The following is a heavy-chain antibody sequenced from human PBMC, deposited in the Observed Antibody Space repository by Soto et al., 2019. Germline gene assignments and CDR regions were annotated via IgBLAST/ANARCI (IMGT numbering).Heavy chain of an antibody. Sequence: QVQLVESGGGVVQPGGSRGPSVPPPGFTLSTYGVHWVAQLPAKGRAGVAFISYNGSNKYYADSVKGRFTISRDNSKNTLYLQMNSLRAEDTAVYYCAKGRGYYDSSGYSGRFDYWGQGTLVTVSS. CDR3: AKGRGYYDSSGYSGRFDY. CDR2: ISYNGSNK. J-gene: IGHJ4*02. CDR1: GFTLSTYG. V-gene: IGHV3-30*18. D-gene: IGHD3-22*01.